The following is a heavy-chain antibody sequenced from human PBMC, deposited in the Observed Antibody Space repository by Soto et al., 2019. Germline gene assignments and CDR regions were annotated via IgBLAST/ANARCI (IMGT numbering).Heavy chain of an antibody. CDR1: GGSINSDGYS. D-gene: IGHD2-15*01. J-gene: IGHJ3*02. CDR2: IYNSGNT. Sequence: PSETLSLTCTVSGGSINSDGYSWSWIRQPPGKGLEWIGYIYNSGNTYYNPSLKSRVTISIDRSKNQFSLKLSSVTAADTAVYYCVKGRYCSGGICYGEAFDIWGQGTMVNVS. CDR3: VKGRYCSGGICYGEAFDI. V-gene: IGHV4-30-2*01.